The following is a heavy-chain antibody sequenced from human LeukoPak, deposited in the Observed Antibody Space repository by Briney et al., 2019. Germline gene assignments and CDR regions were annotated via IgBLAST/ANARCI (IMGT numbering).Heavy chain of an antibody. CDR3: ARDSVAGTSLGY. CDR2: ISYDGSNK. V-gene: IGHV3-30*14. J-gene: IGHJ4*02. D-gene: IGHD6-19*01. CDR1: GFTFSSYA. Sequence: GRSLRLSCAASGFTFSSYAMHWVRQAPGKGLEWVAVISYDGSNKYYADSVKGRFTISRDNSKNTLYLQMNSLRAEDTAVYYCARDSVAGTSLGYWGQGTLVTVSS.